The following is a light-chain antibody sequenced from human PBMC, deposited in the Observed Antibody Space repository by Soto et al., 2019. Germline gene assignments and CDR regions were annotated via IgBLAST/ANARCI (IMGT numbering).Light chain of an antibody. CDR1: QGIGSD. CDR2: ATS. J-gene: IGKJ4*01. Sequence: ALEMTQSPSSLSASVGDRVTITCRASQGIGSDLAWYQQRPGRAPKLLIYATSSLQNGVPSRFSGSGSGTDFTLTINILQPEDFGTYYCLDDHSYLTFGGGTKVAIK. CDR3: LDDHSYLT. V-gene: IGKV1-6*01.